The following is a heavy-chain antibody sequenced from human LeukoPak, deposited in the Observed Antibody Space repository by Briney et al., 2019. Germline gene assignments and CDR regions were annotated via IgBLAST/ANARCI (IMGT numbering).Heavy chain of an antibody. CDR3: AKDGRQLVELDY. J-gene: IGHJ4*02. CDR1: GFTFSSYA. D-gene: IGHD6-13*01. Sequence: GGSLRLSCAASGFTFSSYAMSWVRQAPGKGLEWASAISGSGGSTYYADSVKGRFTISRDNSKNTLYLQMNSLRAEDTAVYYCAKDGRQLVELDYWGQGTLVTVSS. V-gene: IGHV3-23*01. CDR2: ISGSGGST.